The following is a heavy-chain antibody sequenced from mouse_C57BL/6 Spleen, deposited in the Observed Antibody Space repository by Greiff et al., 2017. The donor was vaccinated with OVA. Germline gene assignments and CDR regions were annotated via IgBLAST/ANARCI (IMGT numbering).Heavy chain of an antibody. Sequence: QVHVKQPGAELVKPGASVKVSCKASGYTFTSYWMHWVKQRPGQGLEWIGRIHPSDSDTNYNQKFKGKATLTVDKSSSTAYMQLSSLTSEDSAVYYCAPLDSSGPWFAYWGQGTLVTVSA. CDR3: APLDSSGPWFAY. D-gene: IGHD3-2*02. CDR2: IHPSDSDT. V-gene: IGHV1-74*01. CDR1: GYTFTSYW. J-gene: IGHJ3*01.